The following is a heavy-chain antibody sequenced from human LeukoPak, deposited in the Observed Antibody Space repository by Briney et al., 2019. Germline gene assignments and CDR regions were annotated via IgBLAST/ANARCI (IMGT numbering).Heavy chain of an antibody. Sequence: SETLSLTCTVSGGSISSGGYYWSWIRQPPGKGLEWIGYTYHSGSTYYNPSLKSRVTISVDRSKNQFSLKLSSVTAADTAVYYCARAANDAFDIWGQGTMVTVSS. CDR3: ARAANDAFDI. J-gene: IGHJ3*02. CDR1: GGSISSGGYY. CDR2: TYHSGST. D-gene: IGHD2-15*01. V-gene: IGHV4-30-2*01.